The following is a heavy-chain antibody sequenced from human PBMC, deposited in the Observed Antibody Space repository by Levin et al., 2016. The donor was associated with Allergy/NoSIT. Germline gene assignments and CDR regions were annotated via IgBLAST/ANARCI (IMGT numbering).Heavy chain of an antibody. CDR3: AQIFLNYYDSSGYFGY. Sequence: SGPTLVKPTETLTLTCTVSGFSLSNARMGVSWIRQPPGKALEWLAHIFSNDEKSYSTSLKSRLTISKDTSKSQVVLTMTNMDPVDTATYYCAQIFLNYYDSSGYFGYWGQGTLVTVSS. V-gene: IGHV2-26*01. D-gene: IGHD3-22*01. J-gene: IGHJ4*02. CDR1: GFSLSNARMG. CDR2: IFSNDEK.